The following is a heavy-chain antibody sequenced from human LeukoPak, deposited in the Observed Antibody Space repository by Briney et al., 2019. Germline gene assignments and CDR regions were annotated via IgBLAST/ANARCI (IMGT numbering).Heavy chain of an antibody. J-gene: IGHJ4*02. CDR2: INPNSGGT. CDR3: ARGVLLWFGELLDGFDY. CDR1: GYTFTGYY. V-gene: IGHV1-2*02. Sequence: GASVKVSCKASGYTFTGYYMHWVRQAPGQGLEWMGWINPNSGGTNYAQKFQGRVTMTRDMSISTAYMELSRLRSDDTAVYYYARGVLLWFGELLDGFDYWGQGTLVTVSS. D-gene: IGHD3-10*01.